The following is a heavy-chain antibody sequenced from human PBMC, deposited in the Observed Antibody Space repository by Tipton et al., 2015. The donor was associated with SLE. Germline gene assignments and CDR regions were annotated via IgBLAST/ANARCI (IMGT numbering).Heavy chain of an antibody. CDR2: IYYSGST. Sequence: LRLSCTVSGGSISSYYWSWIRQPPGKGLEWIGYIYYSGSTNYNPSLKSRVTISVDTSKNQFSLKLSSVTAADTAVYYCARGRNSSYYYYYYMDVRGKGTTVTVSS. CDR1: GGSISSYY. V-gene: IGHV4-59*01. J-gene: IGHJ6*03. D-gene: IGHD6-13*01. CDR3: ARGRNSSYYYYYYMDV.